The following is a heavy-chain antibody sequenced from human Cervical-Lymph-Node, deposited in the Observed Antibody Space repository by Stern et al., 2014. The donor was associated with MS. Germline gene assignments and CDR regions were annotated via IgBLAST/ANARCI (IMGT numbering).Heavy chain of an antibody. J-gene: IGHJ2*01. D-gene: IGHD4-17*01. V-gene: IGHV1-69*01. CDR3: ARTDDYGDYWYFDL. Sequence: MQLVESGAEVKKPGSSGKVSCKASGGTFSSYAISWVRQAPGQGLEWMGGIIPIFGTANYAQKFQGRVTITADESTSTAYMELSSLRSEDTAVYYCARTDDYGDYWYFDLWGRGTLVTVSS. CDR1: GGTFSSYA. CDR2: IIPIFGTA.